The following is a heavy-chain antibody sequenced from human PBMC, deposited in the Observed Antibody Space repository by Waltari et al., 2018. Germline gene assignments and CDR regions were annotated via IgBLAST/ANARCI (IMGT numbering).Heavy chain of an antibody. CDR1: GDSIRSYY. J-gene: IGHJ4*02. Sequence: QVQLQVSGPGLVKASATLSLICSVSGDSIRSYYWSWIRQPPGKGLEWIGYSSTSGSTNYNPSLKSRVTISVDTSKNQFSLKLGSVTAADTALYYCARDYYYGSGSLDSWGQGALVTVSS. V-gene: IGHV4-4*09. CDR3: ARDYYYGSGSLDS. D-gene: IGHD3-10*01. CDR2: SSTSGST.